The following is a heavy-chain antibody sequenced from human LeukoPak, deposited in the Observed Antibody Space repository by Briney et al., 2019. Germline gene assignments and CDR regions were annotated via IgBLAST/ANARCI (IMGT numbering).Heavy chain of an antibody. V-gene: IGHV1-69*13. CDR1: GGTFSSYA. CDR2: IIPIFGTA. CDR3: ARYSPKFDAFDI. J-gene: IGHJ3*02. D-gene: IGHD2-15*01. Sequence: SVKVSCKASGGTFSSYAISWVRQAPGQGPEWMGGIIPIFGTANYAQKFQGRVTITADESTSTAYMELSSLRSEDTAVYYCARYSPKFDAFDIWGQGTMVTVSS.